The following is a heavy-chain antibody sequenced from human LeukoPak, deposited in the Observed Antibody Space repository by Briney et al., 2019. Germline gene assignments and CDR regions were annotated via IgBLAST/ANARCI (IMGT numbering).Heavy chain of an antibody. Sequence: SETLSLTCTVSGGSISSGDYYWSWIRQPPGKGLEWIGYIYYSGSTYYNPSLKSRVTISVDTSKNQFSLKLSSVTAADTAVYYSARTNRYNWNYVNWFDPWGQGTLVTVSS. CDR2: IYYSGST. CDR1: GGSISSGDYY. J-gene: IGHJ5*02. D-gene: IGHD1-7*01. CDR3: ARTNRYNWNYVNWFDP. V-gene: IGHV4-30-4*08.